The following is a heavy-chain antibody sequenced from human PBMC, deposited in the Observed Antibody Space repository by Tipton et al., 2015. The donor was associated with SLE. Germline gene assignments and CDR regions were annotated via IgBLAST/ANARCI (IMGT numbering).Heavy chain of an antibody. CDR1: GFTFSTYA. Sequence: GSLRLSCVAPGFTFSTYAMTWVRQAPGKGLEWVSAISGTGGSTHYADSVRGRFSITRDNSMNTLDLEMNSLRAEDTAVYYCATDLGNFPDNSGGGQGTLVTVSS. CDR3: ATDLGNFPDNSG. CDR2: ISGTGGST. V-gene: IGHV3-23*01. J-gene: IGHJ4*02. D-gene: IGHD3-22*01.